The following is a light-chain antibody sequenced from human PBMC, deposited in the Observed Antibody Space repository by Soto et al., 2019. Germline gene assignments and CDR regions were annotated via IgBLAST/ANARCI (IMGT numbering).Light chain of an antibody. CDR2: GAS. V-gene: IGKV3D-15*01. J-gene: IGKJ5*01. Sequence: EIVMTQSPATLSVSPGERVTLSCRASQSVSSSYLAWYQQKPGQAPRLLIYGASSRATGIPDRFSGSGSGTEFTLTISSLQSEDFAVYYCQQYNSWPPITFGQGTRLEIK. CDR3: QQYNSWPPIT. CDR1: QSVSSSY.